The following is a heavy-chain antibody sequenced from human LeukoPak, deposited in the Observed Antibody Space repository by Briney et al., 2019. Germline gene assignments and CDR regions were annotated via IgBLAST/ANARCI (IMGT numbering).Heavy chain of an antibody. J-gene: IGHJ4*02. Sequence: GGSLRLSCAASGFIFSSYAMSWVREAPGKGLAGVVNIMEGGDGEYYVDSVKGRFTISRDNTKNSLYLQMTSLRADDTAVYYCARVGKNDWDFDHWGQGTLVTVSS. CDR1: GFIFSSYA. D-gene: IGHD3-9*01. CDR3: ARVGKNDWDFDH. CDR2: IMEGGDGE. V-gene: IGHV3-7*01.